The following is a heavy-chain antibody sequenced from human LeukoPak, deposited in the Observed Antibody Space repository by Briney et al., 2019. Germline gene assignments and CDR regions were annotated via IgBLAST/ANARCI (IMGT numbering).Heavy chain of an antibody. CDR3: ARVSHGDYYYYYYMDV. J-gene: IGHJ6*03. CDR2: IYTSGNT. D-gene: IGHD4-17*01. CDR1: GGSISSYY. V-gene: IGHV4-4*07. Sequence: SETLSLTCTVSGGSISSYYWSWIRQPAGKGLEWIGRIYTSGNTNYNPSLKSRVTMSVDTSKNQFYLKLSPLTAADTDVYYCARVSHGDYYYYYYMDVWGKGNTVTISS.